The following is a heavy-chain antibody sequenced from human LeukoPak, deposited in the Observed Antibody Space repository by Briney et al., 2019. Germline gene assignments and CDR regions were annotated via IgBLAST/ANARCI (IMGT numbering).Heavy chain of an antibody. CDR1: GASIRSYY. J-gene: IGHJ4*02. D-gene: IGHD2-2*01. CDR2: INYSGST. Sequence: PSETLSLTCTVSGASIRSYYWNWLRQPPGKGLEWIGYINYSGSTNYNPSLKSRVTISVDTSKTQFSLRLSSVTAADTAVYYCARQAGPYCTGTSCYLDYWGQGTLVTVSS. CDR3: ARQAGPYCTGTSCYLDY. V-gene: IGHV4-59*08.